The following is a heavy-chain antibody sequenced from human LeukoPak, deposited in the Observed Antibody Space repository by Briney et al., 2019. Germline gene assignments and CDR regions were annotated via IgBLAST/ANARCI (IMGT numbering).Heavy chain of an antibody. Sequence: PGGSLRLSCAASGFTFRSYSMNWVRQAPGKGLEWVSSISSSSRYIYYADSVKGRFTISRDNAKNSLYLQVNSLRAEDTAVYYCVRGKANYGSGSDVWGKGTTVTVSS. D-gene: IGHD3-10*01. V-gene: IGHV3-21*01. J-gene: IGHJ6*04. CDR3: VRGKANYGSGSDV. CDR1: GFTFRSYS. CDR2: ISSSSRYI.